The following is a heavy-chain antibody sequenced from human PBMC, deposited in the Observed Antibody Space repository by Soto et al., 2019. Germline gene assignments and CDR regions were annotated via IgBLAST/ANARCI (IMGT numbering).Heavy chain of an antibody. CDR2: ISAYNGNT. Sequence: QVQLVQSGAEVKKPGASVKVSCKASGYTFTSYGISWVRQAPGQGLEWMGWISAYNGNTNYAQKFQGRVTMTTDTSASTAYRELRSLQSDYTAVYYCARAVGVDLHQDNWFDPWGQGTLVSVSS. J-gene: IGHJ5*02. V-gene: IGHV1-18*04. CDR1: GYTFTSYG. CDR3: ARAVGVDLHQDNWFDP. D-gene: IGHD2-2*01.